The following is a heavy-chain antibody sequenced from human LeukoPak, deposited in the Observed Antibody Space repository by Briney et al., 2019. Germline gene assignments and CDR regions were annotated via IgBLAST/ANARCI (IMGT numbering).Heavy chain of an antibody. D-gene: IGHD2-8*01. CDR2: IYHSGST. V-gene: IGHV4-30-2*01. CDR3: VAAILYCTNGVCLPNAEYFQH. Sequence: SETLSLTCAVSGGSISSGGYSWSWIRQPPGKGLEWIGYIYHSGSTYYNPSLKSRVTISVDRSKNQFSLKLSSVTAADTAVYYCVAAILYCTNGVCLPNAEYFQHWGQGTLVTVSS. CDR1: GGSISSGGYS. J-gene: IGHJ1*01.